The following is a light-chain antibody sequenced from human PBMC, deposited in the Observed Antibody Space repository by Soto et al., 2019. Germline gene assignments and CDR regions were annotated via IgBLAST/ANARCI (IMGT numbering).Light chain of an antibody. CDR2: SKN. CDR3: AAWDDSLNAVV. Sequence: QPVLTQPPSASGTPGQRVTISCSGSNSNVGSHTVNWYQQLPGTAPKLLIYSKNQRPSGVPDRFSGSKSGTSASLAISGLRSEDEADYFCAAWDDSLNAVVFGGGTKLTVL. CDR1: NSNVGSHT. V-gene: IGLV1-44*01. J-gene: IGLJ2*01.